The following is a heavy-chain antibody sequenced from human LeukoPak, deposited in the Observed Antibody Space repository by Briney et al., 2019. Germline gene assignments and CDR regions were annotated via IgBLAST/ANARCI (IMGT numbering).Heavy chain of an antibody. V-gene: IGHV3-23*01. CDR3: ARLLRGVIVPYYDY. J-gene: IGHJ4*02. CDR2: ISSNGIST. Sequence: GRSLRLSCAASGFTFSSYAMSWVRQAPGRGLEWFSAISSNGISTHYGDSVKGRFTISRDNSRNTLYLQLNGLSAEDTAVYYCARLLRGVIVPYYDYWGQGTLVTVSS. D-gene: IGHD3-10*01. CDR1: GFTFSSYA.